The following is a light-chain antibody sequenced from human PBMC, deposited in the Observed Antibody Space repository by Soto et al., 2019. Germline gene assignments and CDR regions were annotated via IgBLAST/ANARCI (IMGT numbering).Light chain of an antibody. V-gene: IGLV1-40*01. CDR2: GNS. CDR1: SSNIGAGYD. J-gene: IGLJ1*01. Sequence: QSVLTQPPSVSGAPGQRVTISCTVSSSNIGAGYDVHWYQQFPGTAPKLLIYGNSNRPSGVPDRFSGSKSGTSASLAITGLQAEDEADYYYQSYDSSLSGVFGSGTKVTVL. CDR3: QSYDSSLSGV.